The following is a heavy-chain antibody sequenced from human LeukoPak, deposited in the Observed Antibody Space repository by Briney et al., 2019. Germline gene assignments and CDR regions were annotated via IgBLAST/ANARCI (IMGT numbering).Heavy chain of an antibody. D-gene: IGHD6-13*01. CDR3: ARVYYSNSYDYWYFDL. CDR2: MYNSGST. Sequence: SETLSLTCTVSGGSISTYYWSWIRQPPGKGLQWIGYMYNSGSTNYNPSLKSRVTISVDKSKNQFSLKLSSVTAADTAVYYCARVYYSNSYDYWYFDLWGRGTLVTVSS. CDR1: GGSISTYY. V-gene: IGHV4-59*01. J-gene: IGHJ2*01.